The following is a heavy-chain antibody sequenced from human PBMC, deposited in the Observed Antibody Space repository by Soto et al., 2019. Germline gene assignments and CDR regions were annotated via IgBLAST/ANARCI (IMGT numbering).Heavy chain of an antibody. V-gene: IGHV4-39*07. J-gene: IGHJ6*03. Sequence: SETLSLTCTVSGGSISDRSYYWGWIRQSPGKGLEWFGSFHYSGSIYYNPSLRSRVTIFGDPTKNQFSLNLSSVTAADTAVYYCARDYYDILTGPQRARPRYMDVWGKGTTVTVSS. CDR3: ARDYYDILTGPQRARPRYMDV. CDR2: FHYSGSI. CDR1: GGSISDRSYY. D-gene: IGHD3-9*01.